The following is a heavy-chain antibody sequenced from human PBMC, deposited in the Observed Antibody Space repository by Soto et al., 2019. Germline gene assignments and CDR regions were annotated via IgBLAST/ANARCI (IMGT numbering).Heavy chain of an antibody. CDR1: GFTFSNYA. CDR3: AKDGGIDLVISKLLFVI. Sequence: EVRLLESGGGFVQPGGSLRLSCAASGFTFSNYAMSWVRQTPGRVLEWVSTINDSGVSTYYADSVKGRFAISRDNSMNTLFLQMNSLRAEDTAVYYCAKDGGIDLVISKLLFVIWGHGTMVTVSS. V-gene: IGHV3-23*01. D-gene: IGHD3-22*01. J-gene: IGHJ3*02. CDR2: INDSGVST.